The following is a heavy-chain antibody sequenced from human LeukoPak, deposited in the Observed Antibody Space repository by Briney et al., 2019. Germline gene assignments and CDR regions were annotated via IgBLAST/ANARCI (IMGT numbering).Heavy chain of an antibody. CDR1: GYTFTSYG. CDR3: ARDALVTGHGVRGVIYY. J-gene: IGHJ4*02. V-gene: IGHV1-18*01. D-gene: IGHD3-10*01. Sequence: ASVKVSCKASGYTFTSYGISWVRQAPGQGLEWMGWISAYNGNTNYAQKLQGRVTMTTDTSTSTAYMELRSLRSDDTAVYYCARDALVTGHGVRGVIYYWGQGTLVTVSS. CDR2: ISAYNGNT.